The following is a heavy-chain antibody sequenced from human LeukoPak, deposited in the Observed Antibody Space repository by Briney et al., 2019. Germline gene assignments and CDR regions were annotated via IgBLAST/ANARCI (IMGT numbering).Heavy chain of an antibody. CDR3: ATDHSSSWYRHFQH. Sequence: PGGSLRLSCAASEVTVTDNYMSWVRQAPGKGLQWVSVIYPGGNLYYADSVKGRFTISRDNSKNTLYLQMNSLRAEDTAVYYCATDHSSSWYRHFQHWGQGTLVTVSS. J-gene: IGHJ1*01. CDR1: EVTVTDNY. V-gene: IGHV3-66*02. D-gene: IGHD6-13*01. CDR2: IYPGGNL.